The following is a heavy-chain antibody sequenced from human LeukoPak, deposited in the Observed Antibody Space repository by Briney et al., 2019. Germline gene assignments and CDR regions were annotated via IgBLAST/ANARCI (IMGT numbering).Heavy chain of an antibody. D-gene: IGHD3-10*01. Sequence: SGPTLVNPTQTLTLTCTFSGFSLRTSGVGVGWIRQPPGKALEWLALIYWDDDKRYSPSLKRRLTITKDTSKNQVVLTMTNMDPVDTATYYWAHRHYYQRGGLFDYWGQGTLVTVSS. CDR3: AHRHYYQRGGLFDY. V-gene: IGHV2-5*02. J-gene: IGHJ4*02. CDR2: IYWDDDK. CDR1: GFSLRTSGVG.